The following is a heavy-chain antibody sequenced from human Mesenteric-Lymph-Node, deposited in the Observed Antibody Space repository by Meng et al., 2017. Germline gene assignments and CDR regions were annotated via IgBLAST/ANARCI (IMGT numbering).Heavy chain of an antibody. V-gene: IGHV3-30*18. CDR1: GFTFSSYG. Sequence: QVQLVESGGVVVQPGRSLRLSCAASGFTFSSYGMHWVRQAPGKGLEWVALISYDGNKKYYGDSVKGRFTISRDISKNTLYLQMNSLRPEDTAVYFCAKSLEAAATGFDYWGQGTLVTVSS. J-gene: IGHJ4*02. D-gene: IGHD2-15*01. CDR3: AKSLEAAATGFDY. CDR2: ISYDGNKK.